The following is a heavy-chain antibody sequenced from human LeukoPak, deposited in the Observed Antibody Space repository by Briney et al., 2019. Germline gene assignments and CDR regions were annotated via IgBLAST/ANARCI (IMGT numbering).Heavy chain of an antibody. D-gene: IGHD6-6*01. V-gene: IGHV4-59*11. CDR3: ARDHYSSPSVWFDP. Sequence: TSETLSLTCTVSGGSISSHYWSWIRQPPGKGLEWIGYIYYSGSTNYNPSLKSRVTISVDTSKNQFSLKLSSVTAADTAVYYCARDHYSSPSVWFDPWGQGTLVTVSS. CDR1: GGSISSHY. CDR2: IYYSGST. J-gene: IGHJ5*02.